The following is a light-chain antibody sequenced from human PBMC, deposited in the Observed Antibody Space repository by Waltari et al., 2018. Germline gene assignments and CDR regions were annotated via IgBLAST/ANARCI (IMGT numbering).Light chain of an antibody. CDR2: ADT. CDR3: QSYDTSLNVV. J-gene: IGLJ2*01. Sequence: QSVLTQPPSLSGAPGQRVTISCTGSSSNIGAGYDIHWYQHLPGTAPKLLISADTNRPSWVPYRFSASKSGTSASLVITGLQAEDEADYYCQSYDTSLNVVFGGGTKLTVL. V-gene: IGLV1-40*01. CDR1: SSNIGAGYD.